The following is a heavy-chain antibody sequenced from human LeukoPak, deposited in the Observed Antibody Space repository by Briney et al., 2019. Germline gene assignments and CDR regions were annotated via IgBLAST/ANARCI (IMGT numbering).Heavy chain of an antibody. D-gene: IGHD2-15*01. CDR1: GFTFSDYY. J-gene: IGHJ4*02. CDR3: ARVSCSGGSCYSGY. Sequence: RTGGSLRLSCAASGFTFSDYYMSWIRQAPGKGLEWVSYISSSGSTIYYADSVKGRFTISRDNAKNSLYLQMNSLRAEDTAVYYCARVSCSGGSCYSGYWGQGTLVTVSS. CDR2: ISSSGSTI. V-gene: IGHV3-11*01.